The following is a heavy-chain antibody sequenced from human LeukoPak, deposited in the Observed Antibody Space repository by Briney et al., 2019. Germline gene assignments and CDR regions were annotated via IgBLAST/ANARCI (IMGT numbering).Heavy chain of an antibody. CDR2: ISYDGSNK. J-gene: IGHJ4*02. Sequence: GGSLRLSCAASGFTLSSYAMHWVRQAPGKGLEWVAVISYDGSNKYYADSVKGRFTISRDNSKNTLYLQMNSLRAEDTAVYYCARALAEDYWGQGTLVTVSS. V-gene: IGHV3-30-3*01. D-gene: IGHD2-15*01. CDR1: GFTLSSYA. CDR3: ARALAEDY.